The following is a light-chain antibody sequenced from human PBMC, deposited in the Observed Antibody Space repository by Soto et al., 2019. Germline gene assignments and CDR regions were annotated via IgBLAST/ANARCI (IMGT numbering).Light chain of an antibody. CDR3: RQSATSPRT. J-gene: IGKJ1*01. Sequence: EIVLTQSPGTLSLSPGERATLSCRASQTVGNNYLDWYQQKPGQAPRLLIYGASSRATVIPDRFSGSESGTDFNLTISRLEPEDVAVYYCRQSATSPRTFGKGTKVEI. V-gene: IGKV3-20*01. CDR1: QTVGNNY. CDR2: GAS.